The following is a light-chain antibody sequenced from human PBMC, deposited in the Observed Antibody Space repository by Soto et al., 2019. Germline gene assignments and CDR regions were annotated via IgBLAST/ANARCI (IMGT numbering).Light chain of an antibody. CDR2: KAS. V-gene: IGKV1-5*03. CDR3: QQYNTYST. CDR1: QSISSW. Sequence: DIQMTQSPSTLSASVVDRVTITCRASQSISSWLALYQQKPGKAPKLLIYKASTLKSGVPSRFSGSGSGTEFTLTISSLQPDDFATYYCQQYNTYSTFGQGTRPEI. J-gene: IGKJ5*01.